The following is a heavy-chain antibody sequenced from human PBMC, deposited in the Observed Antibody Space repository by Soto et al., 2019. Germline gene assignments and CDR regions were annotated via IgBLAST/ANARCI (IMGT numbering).Heavy chain of an antibody. Sequence: EGQLVESGGGLVQPGRSLRLSCAASGFTFEDSVMHWVRQAPGKGLEWVSGISWNSDIRAYADSVKGRFTISRDNAKDSVYLQITSMRAEDTALYYFANDMAHYDVLGNNESALAVWGKGTTVIVSS. CDR2: ISWNSDIR. J-gene: IGHJ6*04. CDR1: GFTFEDSV. CDR3: ANDMAHYDVLGNNESALAV. D-gene: IGHD3-3*01. V-gene: IGHV3-9*01.